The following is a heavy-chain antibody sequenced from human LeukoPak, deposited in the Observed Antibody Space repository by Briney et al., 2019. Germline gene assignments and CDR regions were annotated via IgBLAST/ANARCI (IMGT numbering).Heavy chain of an antibody. CDR3: ARALTYYYDSRGYYFDY. V-gene: IGHV4-31*03. CDR2: IYYSGST. J-gene: IGHJ4*02. CDR1: GGSISSGGYY. Sequence: SETLSLTCTVSGGSISSGGYYWSWIRQHPGKGLEWIGYIYYSGSTYYNPSLKSRVTISVDTSKNQFSLKLSSVTAADTAVYYCARALTYYYDSRGYYFDYWGQGTLVTVSS. D-gene: IGHD3-22*01.